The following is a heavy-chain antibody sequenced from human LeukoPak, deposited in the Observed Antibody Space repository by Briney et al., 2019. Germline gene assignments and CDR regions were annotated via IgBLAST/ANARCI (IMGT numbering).Heavy chain of an antibody. Sequence: GGSLRLSCAASGFTFSSCAMSWVRQAPGKGLEWVSAISGSGGSTYYADSVKGRFTISRDNSKNTLYLQMNSLRAEDTAVYYCAKDLRSWAVTTLFDYWGQGTLVTVSS. CDR2: ISGSGGST. CDR1: GFTFSSCA. D-gene: IGHD4-17*01. J-gene: IGHJ4*02. CDR3: AKDLRSWAVTTLFDY. V-gene: IGHV3-23*01.